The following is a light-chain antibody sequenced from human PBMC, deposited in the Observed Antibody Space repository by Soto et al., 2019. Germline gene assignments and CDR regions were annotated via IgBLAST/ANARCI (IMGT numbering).Light chain of an antibody. Sequence: EKVVTQSPATLSVSPGERATLSCRASQSVRSERLAWYQHKRGQAPRLVIFDASSRATGIAERFSGSGSGTDFTLTITRLEPEDFAVYFCQQYDVSPITFGLGTRLEIK. CDR1: QSVRSER. CDR3: QQYDVSPIT. J-gene: IGKJ5*01. CDR2: DAS. V-gene: IGKV3-20*01.